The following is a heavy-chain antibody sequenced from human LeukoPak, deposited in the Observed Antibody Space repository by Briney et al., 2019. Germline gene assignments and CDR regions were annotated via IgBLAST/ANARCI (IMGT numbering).Heavy chain of an antibody. CDR3: VRDRELNY. J-gene: IGHJ4*02. CDR2: IYNSGST. D-gene: IGHD3-10*01. V-gene: IGHV4-59*01. CDR1: GGSISIYY. Sequence: SETLSLTCTVSGGSISIYYWSWIRQPPGKGLEWIGYIYNSGSTNYNPSLKSRVAISVDTSKNQFSLNLGSVTAADTAVYYCVRDRELNYWGQGTLVTVSS.